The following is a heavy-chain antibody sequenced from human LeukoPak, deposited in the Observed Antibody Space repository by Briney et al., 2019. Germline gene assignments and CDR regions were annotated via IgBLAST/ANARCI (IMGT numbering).Heavy chain of an antibody. D-gene: IGHD3-10*01. J-gene: IGHJ4*02. CDR2: ISGSDGST. CDR1: GFTFSNFA. V-gene: IGHV3-23*01. CDR3: AKVGHSGSGSYGD. Sequence: GGSLRLSCAASGFTFSNFAMSWVRQAPGKGLEWVSAISGSDGSTYYADSVKGRFTISRDNSKNTLYLQMNSLRAEDTAVYYCAKVGHSGSGSYGDWGQGTLVTVS.